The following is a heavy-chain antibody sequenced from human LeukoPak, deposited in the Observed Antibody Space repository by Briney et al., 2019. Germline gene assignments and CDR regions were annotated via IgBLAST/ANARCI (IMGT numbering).Heavy chain of an antibody. J-gene: IGHJ4*02. CDR2: IYCSGST. V-gene: IGHV4-59*01. CDR1: GGSISSYY. Sequence: PSETLSLTCTVSGGSISSYYWSWIRQPPGKGLEWVGYIYCSGSTHYNPSLKSRVTISVDTSQNQFSLKLSSVTAADTAVYYCARGTSLGRHLSHLSYFDYWGQGTLVTVSS. D-gene: IGHD1-7*01. CDR3: ARGTSLGRHLSHLSYFDY.